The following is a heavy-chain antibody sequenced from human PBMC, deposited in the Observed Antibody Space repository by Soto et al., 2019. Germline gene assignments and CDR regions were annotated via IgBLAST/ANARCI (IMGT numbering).Heavy chain of an antibody. D-gene: IGHD3-10*01. CDR3: AKGVPLDY. Sequence: PGGSLRLSCAASGFSFSSYALMWVRQAPGKGLEWVSAISGSGASTHDADSVKGRFTISRDNSKDTVYLQMNRLSPEDTAVYYCAKGVPLDYWGQGILVTV. V-gene: IGHV3-23*01. J-gene: IGHJ4*02. CDR2: ISGSGAST. CDR1: GFSFSSYA.